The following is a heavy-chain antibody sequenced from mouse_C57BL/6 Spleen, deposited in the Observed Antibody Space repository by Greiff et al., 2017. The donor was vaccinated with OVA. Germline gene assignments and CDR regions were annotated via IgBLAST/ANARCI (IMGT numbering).Heavy chain of an antibody. CDR3: ARGIALDDFDY. Sequence: QVQLQQPGAELVKPGASVKLSCKASGYTFTSYWMHWVKQRPGQGLEWIGMIHPNSGGTNYHEKFKSTATLTVDKSSSTAYMQLSSLTSEDSAVNYGARGIALDDFDYWGQGTTLTVSS. V-gene: IGHV1-64*01. CDR2: IHPNSGGT. CDR1: GYTFTSYW. D-gene: IGHD2-12*01. J-gene: IGHJ2*01.